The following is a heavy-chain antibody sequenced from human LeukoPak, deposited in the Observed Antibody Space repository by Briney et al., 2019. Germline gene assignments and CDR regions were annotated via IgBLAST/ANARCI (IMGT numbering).Heavy chain of an antibody. Sequence: ASVKVSCKASGYTFTSYYMHWVRQAPGQGLEWMGIINPSGGSTSYAQKFQGRVTMTRDTSTSTVYMELSSLRSEDTAVYYCARDTELLGYCSGGSCHGWFDPWGQGTLVTFSS. CDR1: GYTFTSYY. V-gene: IGHV1-46*01. D-gene: IGHD2-15*01. CDR3: ARDTELLGYCSGGSCHGWFDP. CDR2: INPSGGST. J-gene: IGHJ5*02.